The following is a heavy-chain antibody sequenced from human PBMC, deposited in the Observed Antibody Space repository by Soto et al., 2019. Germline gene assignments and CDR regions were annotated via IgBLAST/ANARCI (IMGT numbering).Heavy chain of an antibody. D-gene: IGHD3-22*01. V-gene: IGHV3-72*01. CDR2: IRNKANSYTT. J-gene: IGHJ4*02. CDR3: TRADSGGYYYFDH. CDR1: GFAFSDHY. Sequence: EVQLVESGGGLVQPGGSPRLSCAASGFAFSDHYMDWVRQAPGKGLEWVGRIRNKANSYTTEYATSVKGRFTISRDDSKKSLYLQMNSLKTEDTALYYCTRADSGGYYYFDHWGQGTLVTVSS.